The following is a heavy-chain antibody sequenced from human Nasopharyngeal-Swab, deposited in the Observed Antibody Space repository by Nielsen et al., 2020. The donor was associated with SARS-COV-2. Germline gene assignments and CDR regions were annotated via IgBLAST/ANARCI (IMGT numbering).Heavy chain of an antibody. V-gene: IGHV3-73*01. D-gene: IGHD5-24*01. Sequence: VRQAPGKGLEWVVRIVDKAHNYATTYAGSVKGRFTISRDDSKNTAFLQTDSLKTEDTALYDTMTDYYFDYWGQGTLVTVSS. J-gene: IGHJ4*02. CDR3: MTDYYFDY. CDR2: IVDKAHNYAT.